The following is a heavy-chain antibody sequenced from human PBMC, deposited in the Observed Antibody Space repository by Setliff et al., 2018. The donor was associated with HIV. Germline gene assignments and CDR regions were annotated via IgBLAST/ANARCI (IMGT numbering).Heavy chain of an antibody. Sequence: LRLSCAASGFTFSSYWMSWVRQAPGKGLAWVSVISSTGTITFYADSVKGRFTVSRDNSRDTLYLQMNSLRAEDTAVYYCATGRLRATSPFDNWGQGTLVTVSS. CDR2: ISSTGTIT. D-gene: IGHD1-26*01. V-gene: IGHV3-23*01. CDR1: GFTFSSYW. J-gene: IGHJ4*02. CDR3: ATGRLRATSPFDN.